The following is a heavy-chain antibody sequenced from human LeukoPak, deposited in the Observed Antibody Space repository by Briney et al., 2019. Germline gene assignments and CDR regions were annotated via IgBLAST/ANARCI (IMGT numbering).Heavy chain of an antibody. CDR1: GFTFGDYA. Sequence: PGRSLRLSCTASGFTFGDYAMSWVRQAPGKGLEWVGFIRRKAYGGTTEYAASVKGRFTISRDDSKSIAYLQMNSLKTEDTAVYYCTRAPAGIQLWLPWFDPWGQGTLVTVSS. V-gene: IGHV3-49*04. D-gene: IGHD5-18*01. J-gene: IGHJ5*02. CDR3: TRAPAGIQLWLPWFDP. CDR2: IRRKAYGGTT.